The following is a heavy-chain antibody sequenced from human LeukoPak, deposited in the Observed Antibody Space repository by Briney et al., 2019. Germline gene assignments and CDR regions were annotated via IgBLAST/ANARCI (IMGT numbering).Heavy chain of an antibody. V-gene: IGHV4-34*01. D-gene: IGHD2-2*01. CDR2: INHSGST. J-gene: IGHJ5*02. CDR3: ASDGYCSSTSCYRGFVP. Sequence: SSETLSLTCAVYGGSFSGYYWSWIRQPPGKGLEWIVEINHSGSTNYNPSLKSRVTISVDTSKNQFSLKLSSVTAADTAVYYCASDGYCSSTSCYRGFVPWGQGTLVTVSS. CDR1: GGSFSGYY.